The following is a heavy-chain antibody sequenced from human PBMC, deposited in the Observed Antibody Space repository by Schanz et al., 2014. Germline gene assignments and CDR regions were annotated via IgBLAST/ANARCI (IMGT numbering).Heavy chain of an antibody. CDR1: GYTLTDNF. V-gene: IGHV1-2*06. CDR2: INPKGGDT. Sequence: QVQLVQSGAEVKKPGASVKVSCKASGYTLTDNFLHWVRQAPGQGLEWLGRINPKGGDTKSAQKFQGRVTVTRDTSTTTVYMDLSSLISEDTAVYYCAFDRDDAYDIWGQGTTVTVSS. J-gene: IGHJ3*02. CDR3: AFDRDDAYDI. D-gene: IGHD3-9*01.